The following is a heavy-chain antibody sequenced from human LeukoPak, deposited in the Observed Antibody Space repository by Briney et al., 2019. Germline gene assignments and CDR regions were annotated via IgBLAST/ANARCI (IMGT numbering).Heavy chain of an antibody. CDR1: GYTFTSYG. J-gene: IGHJ6*03. D-gene: IGHD5-18*01. CDR2: ISSYNGNT. Sequence: ASVKVSCKASGYTFTSYGINWVRRAPGQGLEWMGWISSYNGNTNYTQKLQGRVTMTTDTSTSTAYMELRSLRSDDTAVYYCARRRRIQLWSPHIPIDYYYYYMDVWGKGTTVTVSS. V-gene: IGHV1-18*01. CDR3: ARRRRIQLWSPHIPIDYYYYYMDV.